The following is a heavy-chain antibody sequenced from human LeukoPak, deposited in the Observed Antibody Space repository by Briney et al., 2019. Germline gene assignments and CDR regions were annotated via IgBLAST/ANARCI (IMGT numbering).Heavy chain of an antibody. CDR2: IIPILGTA. J-gene: IGHJ5*01. V-gene: IGHV1-69*13. D-gene: IGHD3-22*01. CDR3: ASNTNYYENTGHYVLDS. CDR1: GGTFSTYG. Sequence: GASVRLSCKASGGTFSTYGLSWVRQAPGQGLEWMGGIIPILGTANYAQEFKGRVTITADEFTGTAYMELSSLRSEDTAVFYCASNTNYYENTGHYVLDSWGQGTLVTVSS.